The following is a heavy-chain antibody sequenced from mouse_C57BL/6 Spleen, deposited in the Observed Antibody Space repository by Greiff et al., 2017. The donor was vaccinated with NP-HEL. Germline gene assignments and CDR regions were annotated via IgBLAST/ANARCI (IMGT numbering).Heavy chain of an antibody. D-gene: IGHD1-1*01. CDR3: ARWAGSSPYYAMDY. CDR2: INPSSGYT. J-gene: IGHJ4*01. V-gene: IGHV1-4*01. CDR1: GYTFTSYT. Sequence: QVQLKQSGAELARPGASVKMSCKASGYTFTSYTMHWVKQRPGQGLEWIGYINPSSGYTKYNQKFKDKATLTADKSSSTAYMQLSSLTSEDSAVYYCARWAGSSPYYAMDYWGQGTSVTVSS.